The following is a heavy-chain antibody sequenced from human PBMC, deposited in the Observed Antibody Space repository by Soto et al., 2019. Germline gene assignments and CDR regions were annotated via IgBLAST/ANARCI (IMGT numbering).Heavy chain of an antibody. CDR3: ANRSTLLDY. CDR1: GFTFSSYA. Sequence: ELQLLESGGGLVQPGGSLRLSCAASGFTFSSYAMSLVRQAPGKGLEWVSAISGSGGSTYYADSVKGRFTISRDNSKTILYLRINSLRDEDTTVYYCANRSTLLDYWGQGTLVTVSS. V-gene: IGHV3-23*01. J-gene: IGHJ4*02. D-gene: IGHD2-2*01. CDR2: ISGSGGST.